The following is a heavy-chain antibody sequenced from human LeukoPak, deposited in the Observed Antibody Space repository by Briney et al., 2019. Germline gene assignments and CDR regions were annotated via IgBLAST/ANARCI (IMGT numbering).Heavy chain of an antibody. CDR1: GFTFSSYA. Sequence: GGSLRLSCAASGFTFSSYAMSWVRQAPGKGLEWVSALGGSGGSTYYADSVKGRFSISKDISKNTLSLQMNSLRAEDTAVYSCATGGNFYYSHWGQGTLVTVSS. CDR2: LGGSGGST. V-gene: IGHV3-23*01. D-gene: IGHD4-11*01. J-gene: IGHJ1*01. CDR3: ATGGNFYYSH.